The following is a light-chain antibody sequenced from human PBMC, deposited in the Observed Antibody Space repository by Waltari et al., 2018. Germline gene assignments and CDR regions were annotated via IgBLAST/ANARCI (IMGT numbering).Light chain of an antibody. J-gene: IGLJ2*01. Sequence: QSALTQPASVSGSPGQSITISCTGTSSDVGSYNLVSWYQQHPGKAPKLMIYEVSKRPSGVSNRVSGSKSGNTASLTISGLQAEDEADYYCCSYAGSSTFVVFGGGTKLTVL. V-gene: IGLV2-23*02. CDR2: EVS. CDR1: SSDVGSYNL. CDR3: CSYAGSSTFVV.